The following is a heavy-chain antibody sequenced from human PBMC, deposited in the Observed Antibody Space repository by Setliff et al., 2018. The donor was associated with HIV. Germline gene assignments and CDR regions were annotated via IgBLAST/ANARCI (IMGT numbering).Heavy chain of an antibody. Sequence: SVKVSCKASGGTFSSYGISWVRQAPGQGLEWMGGIIPILGLTNYAQKFQGRVTMTRDTSISTAYMELTRLRSGDTAVYYCTRDLLVATIKGTNWGQGTLVTVSS. V-gene: IGHV1-69*10. J-gene: IGHJ4*02. D-gene: IGHD5-12*01. CDR3: TRDLLVATIKGTN. CDR1: GGTFSSYG. CDR2: IIPILGLT.